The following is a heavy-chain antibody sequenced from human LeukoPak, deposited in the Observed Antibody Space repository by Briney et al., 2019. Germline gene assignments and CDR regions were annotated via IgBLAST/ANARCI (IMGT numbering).Heavy chain of an antibody. CDR1: GGSISTYY. Sequence: SETLSLTCTVSGGSISTYYWIWIRQPPGKGLEWIGYISNSGITTYNPSLKSRVTISVDSSKSQFSLKLNSVTAADTAVYYCARSGGYSSSWSLWGQGTLVTVSS. V-gene: IGHV4-59*01. CDR3: ARSGGYSSSWSL. D-gene: IGHD6-13*01. CDR2: ISNSGIT. J-gene: IGHJ4*02.